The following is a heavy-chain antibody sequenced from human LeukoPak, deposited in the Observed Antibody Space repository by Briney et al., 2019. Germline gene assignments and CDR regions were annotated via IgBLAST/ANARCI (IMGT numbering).Heavy chain of an antibody. CDR3: ARGQELWVDY. V-gene: IGHV1-2*02. CDR1: GYTFTGDY. Sequence: GASVTVSCKASGYTFTGDYMHWVRQAPGQELEWMGWINPNSGGTNYAQKFQGRVTMTRDTSISTAYMELSRLRSNDTAVYYCARGQELWVDYWGQGTLVTVSS. J-gene: IGHJ4*02. D-gene: IGHD2-21*01. CDR2: INPNSGGT.